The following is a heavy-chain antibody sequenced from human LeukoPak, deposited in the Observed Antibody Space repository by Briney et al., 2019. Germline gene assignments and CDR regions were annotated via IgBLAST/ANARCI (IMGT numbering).Heavy chain of an antibody. CDR1: GFTFSGSA. Sequence: GGSLRLSCAASGFTFSGSALHWVRQASGKGLEWVGRIRSTANGYATAYAASVKGRFTSSRDDSKNTAYLQMHSLKTEDTAVYYCTGNYYGSGSYADFDYWGQGTLVTVSS. CDR2: IRSTANGYAT. V-gene: IGHV3-73*01. CDR3: TGNYYGSGSYADFDY. D-gene: IGHD3-10*01. J-gene: IGHJ4*02.